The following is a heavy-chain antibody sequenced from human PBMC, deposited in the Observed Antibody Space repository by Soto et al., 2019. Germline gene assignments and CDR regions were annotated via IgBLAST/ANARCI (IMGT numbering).Heavy chain of an antibody. CDR1: GYSFTSYW. Sequence: PGESLKISCKGSGYSFTSYWIGWVRQMPGKGLEWMGIIYPGDSDTRYSPSFQGQVTISADKSISTAYLQWSSLKASDTAMYYCARLRGYCSSTSCYVYYYYGMDVWGQGTTVTVSS. V-gene: IGHV5-51*01. J-gene: IGHJ6*02. CDR3: ARLRGYCSSTSCYVYYYYGMDV. D-gene: IGHD2-2*01. CDR2: IYPGDSDT.